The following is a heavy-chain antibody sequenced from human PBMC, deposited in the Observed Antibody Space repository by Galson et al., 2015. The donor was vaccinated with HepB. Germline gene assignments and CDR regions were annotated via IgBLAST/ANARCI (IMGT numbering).Heavy chain of an antibody. V-gene: IGHV3-48*02. Sequence: LRLSCAASGFTFSSYSMNWVRQAPGKGLEWVSYISSSSSTIYYADSVKGRFTISRDNAKNSLYLQMNSLRDEDTAVYYCARGLLWFGELSNWYFDLWGRGTLVTVSS. D-gene: IGHD3-10*01. J-gene: IGHJ2*01. CDR1: GFTFSSYS. CDR2: ISSSSSTI. CDR3: ARGLLWFGELSNWYFDL.